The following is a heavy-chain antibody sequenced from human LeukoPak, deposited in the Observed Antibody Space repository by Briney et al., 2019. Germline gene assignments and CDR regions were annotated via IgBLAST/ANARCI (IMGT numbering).Heavy chain of an antibody. CDR3: SRGQFRLGQYDSSAFDY. D-gene: IGHD3-22*01. J-gene: IGHJ4*02. V-gene: IGHV3-30*03. CDR1: GFTFTKFW. CDR2: ISYDGSNK. Sequence: PGGSLRLSCEASGFTFTKFWMSWVRQAPGKGLEWVAVISYDGSNKYYADSVKGRFTISRDNSKNTLYLQTNSLRSEDTAVYYCSRGQFRLGQYDSSAFDYWGQGTLVTVSS.